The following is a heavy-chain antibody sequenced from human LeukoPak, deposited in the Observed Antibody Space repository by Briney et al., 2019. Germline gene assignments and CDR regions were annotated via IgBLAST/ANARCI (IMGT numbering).Heavy chain of an antibody. J-gene: IGHJ4*02. CDR3: AGARIAVAFDY. CDR1: GFTFSNAW. V-gene: IGHV3-21*01. Sequence: PGGSLRLSCAASGFTFSNAWMSWVRQAPGKGLEWVSSISSSSSYIYYADSVKGRFTISRDNAKNSLYLQMNSLRAEDTAVYYCAGARIAVAFDYWGQGTLVTVSS. CDR2: ISSSSSYI. D-gene: IGHD6-19*01.